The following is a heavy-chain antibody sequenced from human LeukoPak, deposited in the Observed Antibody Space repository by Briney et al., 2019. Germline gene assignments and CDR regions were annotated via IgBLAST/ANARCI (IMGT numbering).Heavy chain of an antibody. Sequence: GGSLRLSCAASGFTFSSYSMNWVRQAPGKGLEWVSSISSSSSYMYYADSLKGRFTISRDNAKSSLYLQMNSLRAEDTAVYYCATRHYYDTSGPFEYWGQGTLVTVSS. J-gene: IGHJ4*02. D-gene: IGHD3-22*01. CDR1: GFTFSSYS. V-gene: IGHV3-21*01. CDR2: ISSSSSYM. CDR3: ATRHYYDTSGPFEY.